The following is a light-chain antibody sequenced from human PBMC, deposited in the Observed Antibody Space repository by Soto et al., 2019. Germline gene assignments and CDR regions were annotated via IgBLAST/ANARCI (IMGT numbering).Light chain of an antibody. CDR2: VNSDGSH. CDR3: QTWGTGLGV. V-gene: IGLV4-69*01. Sequence: QLVLTQSPSASASLGASVKLTCTLSSGHSNYAIAWHQQQPEKGPRYLMKVNSDGSHYKGDGIPDRFSGSSSGAERYLTISSLQSEDEADYYCQTWGTGLGVFGGGTKVTVL. J-gene: IGLJ3*02. CDR1: SGHSNYA.